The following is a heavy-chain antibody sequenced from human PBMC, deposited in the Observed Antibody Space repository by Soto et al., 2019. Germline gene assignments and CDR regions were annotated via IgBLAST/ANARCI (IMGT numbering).Heavy chain of an antibody. D-gene: IGHD4-17*01. J-gene: IGHJ4*02. CDR2: ISGSGGST. CDR1: GFTFSSYA. CDR3: AKDSLKNVYGDSLDY. V-gene: IGHV3-23*01. Sequence: EVQLLESGGGLVQPGGSLRLSCAASGFTFSSYAMSWVRQAPGKGLEWVSAISGSGGSTYYADSVKGRFTTLRYNSKNTLELQMNSRIAEDTAVYYCAKDSLKNVYGDSLDYWGQGTLVTVSS.